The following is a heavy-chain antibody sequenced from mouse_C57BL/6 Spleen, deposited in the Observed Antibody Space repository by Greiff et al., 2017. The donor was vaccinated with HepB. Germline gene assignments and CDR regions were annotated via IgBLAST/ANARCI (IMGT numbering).Heavy chain of an antibody. V-gene: IGHV1-50*01. J-gene: IGHJ4*01. D-gene: IGHD1-1*01. Sequence: VQLQQPGAELVKPGASVKLSCKASGYTFTSYWMQWVKQRPGQGLEWIGEIDPSDSYTNYNQKFKGKATLTVDTSSSTAYMQLSSLTSEDSAVYYCARAPLYGRSYGYYAMDYWGQGTSGTGPS. CDR3: ARAPLYGRSYGYYAMDY. CDR2: IDPSDSYT. CDR1: GYTFTSYW.